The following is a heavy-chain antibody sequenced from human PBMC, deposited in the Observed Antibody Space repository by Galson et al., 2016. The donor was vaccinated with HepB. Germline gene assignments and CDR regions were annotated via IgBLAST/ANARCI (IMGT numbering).Heavy chain of an antibody. CDR1: GFTFSSYS. J-gene: IGHJ6*02. Sequence: SLRLSCAASGFTFSSYSMNWVRQAPGKGLEWVSYISSSSSTIYYADSVRGRFTISRDNAKNSLYLQMNSLRAEDTAVYYCARGGNDFWRGQDEYGMDVWGQGTTVTVSS. D-gene: IGHD3-3*01. CDR3: ARGGNDFWRGQDEYGMDV. CDR2: ISSSSSTI. V-gene: IGHV3-48*04.